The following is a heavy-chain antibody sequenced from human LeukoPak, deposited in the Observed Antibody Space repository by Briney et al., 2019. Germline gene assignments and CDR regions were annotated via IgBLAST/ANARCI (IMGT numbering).Heavy chain of an antibody. CDR2: KWSGGSNK. J-gene: IGHJ4*02. CDR1: AFTFIRYG. CDR3: ARVYPDVYFWSGYYLLDF. D-gene: IGHD3-3*01. V-gene: IGHV3-33*01. Sequence: PGGSRRLSSAAPAFTFIRYGMQWVRQAPGKVQQWVAGKWSGGSNKYYTDAVRGRFTISRDNSKNTLYLQMNSLRAEDTAVYYCARVYPDVYFWSGYYLLDFWGQGALVTVSS.